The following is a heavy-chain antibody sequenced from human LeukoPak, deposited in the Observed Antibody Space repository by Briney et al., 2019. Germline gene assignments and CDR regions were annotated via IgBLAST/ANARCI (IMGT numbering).Heavy chain of an antibody. Sequence: GASVKVSCKASGYTFTSYGISWVRQAPGQGLEWMGWISAYNGNTNYAQKLQGRVTMTTDTSTSTAYMELSRLRSDDTAVYYCASPYCSSTSCYIAFDIWGQGTMVTVSS. D-gene: IGHD2-2*02. J-gene: IGHJ3*02. CDR1: GYTFTSYG. CDR2: ISAYNGNT. CDR3: ASPYCSSTSCYIAFDI. V-gene: IGHV1-18*01.